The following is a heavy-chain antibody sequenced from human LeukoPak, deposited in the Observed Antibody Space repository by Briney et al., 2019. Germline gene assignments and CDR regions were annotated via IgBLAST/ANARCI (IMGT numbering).Heavy chain of an antibody. J-gene: IGHJ4*02. CDR3: ATCRFQRSSWYGGFDY. Sequence: GESLKISCKGSGYSFTSYWIGWVRQMPGKGLEWMGIIYPGDSDTRYSPSFQGQVTISADKSISTAYLQWSSLKASDTAMYYCATCRFQRSSWYGGFDYWGQGTLVTVSS. D-gene: IGHD6-13*01. CDR2: IYPGDSDT. V-gene: IGHV5-51*01. CDR1: GYSFTSYW.